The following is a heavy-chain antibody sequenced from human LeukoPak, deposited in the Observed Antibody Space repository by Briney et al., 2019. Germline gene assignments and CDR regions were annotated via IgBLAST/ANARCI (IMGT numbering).Heavy chain of an antibody. CDR2: IYYSGSA. J-gene: IGHJ4*02. V-gene: IGHV4-59*01. D-gene: IGHD6-6*01. CDR1: GGSIISNY. Sequence: SETLSLTCSVSGGSIISNYWSWIRQPPGKGLEWIGYIYYSGSAKYNPSLKSRVTISVDTSKNQFSLKLTSVTAADTAVYYCARDIGAARSDYWGQGTLVTVSS. CDR3: ARDIGAARSDY.